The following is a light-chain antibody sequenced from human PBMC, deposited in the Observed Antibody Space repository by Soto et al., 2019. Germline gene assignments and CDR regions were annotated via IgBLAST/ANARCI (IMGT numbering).Light chain of an antibody. V-gene: IGKV3-15*01. J-gene: IGKJ1*01. CDR1: QSVGYN. Sequence: EIVMTQSPATLSVSPGESATLSCRASQSVGYNLAWYQQKPGQAPRLLISGASTRVTGVPFRFSGRGSGTEFTLTISSLQSEDFALYYCQQYDDWPPWTFGQGTKIEIK. CDR2: GAS. CDR3: QQYDDWPPWT.